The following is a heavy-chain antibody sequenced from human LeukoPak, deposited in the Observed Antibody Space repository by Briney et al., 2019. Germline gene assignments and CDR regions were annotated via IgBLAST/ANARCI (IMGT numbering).Heavy chain of an antibody. CDR3: ARSYYDILTGPGGFDS. D-gene: IGHD3-9*01. CDR1: GGSISSGDYY. CDR2: IYYSGIT. J-gene: IGHJ3*02. Sequence: SQTLSLTCTVSGGSISSGDYYWSWIRQPPGKGLEWIGYIYYSGITYYNPSLKSRVTIPVDTSKNQFSLKLSSVTAADTAVYYCARSYYDILTGPGGFDSWGQGTMVTVSS. V-gene: IGHV4-30-4*01.